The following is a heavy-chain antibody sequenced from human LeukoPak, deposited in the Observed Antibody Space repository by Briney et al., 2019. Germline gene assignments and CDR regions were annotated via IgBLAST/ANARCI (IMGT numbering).Heavy chain of an antibody. CDR1: GYTFTGYY. V-gene: IGHV1-2*02. J-gene: IGHJ4*02. D-gene: IGHD3-9*01. CDR3: ARGLDDILTGYYLDY. Sequence: GASVKVSCKASGYTFTGYYMHWVRQAPGQGLEWMGWINPNSGGTNYAQKFQGRVTMTRDTSISTAYMELSRLRSDDTAVYYCARGLDDILTGYYLDYWGQGTLVTVSS. CDR2: INPNSGGT.